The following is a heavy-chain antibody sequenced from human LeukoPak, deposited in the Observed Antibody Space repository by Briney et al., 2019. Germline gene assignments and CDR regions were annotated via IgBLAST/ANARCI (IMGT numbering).Heavy chain of an antibody. CDR2: IYYSGST. V-gene: IGHV4-39*07. J-gene: IGHJ5*02. Sequence: SETLSLTCTVSGGSISSSSYYWGWIRQPPGKGPEWIGSIYYSGSTYYNPSLKSRVTISVDTSKNQFSLKLSSVTAADTAVYYCARDYKHYYDSSLAFDPWGQGTLVTVSS. CDR1: GGSISSSSYY. CDR3: ARDYKHYYDSSLAFDP. D-gene: IGHD3-22*01.